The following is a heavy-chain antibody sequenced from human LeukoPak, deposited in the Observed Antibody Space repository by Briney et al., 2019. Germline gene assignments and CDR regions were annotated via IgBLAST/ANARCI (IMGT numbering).Heavy chain of an antibody. D-gene: IGHD6-13*01. Sequence: TGGSLRLSCVASGFRFSSYWMSWVRQTPGKGLEWVANLKQEGSARHYVDSVTGRFIISRDNAMNSLYLQMNSLRVEDTAVYYCARDPGIAAAGTVGYFDSWGQGILVTVSS. V-gene: IGHV3-7*01. CDR1: GFRFSSYW. J-gene: IGHJ4*02. CDR2: LKQEGSAR. CDR3: ARDPGIAAAGTVGYFDS.